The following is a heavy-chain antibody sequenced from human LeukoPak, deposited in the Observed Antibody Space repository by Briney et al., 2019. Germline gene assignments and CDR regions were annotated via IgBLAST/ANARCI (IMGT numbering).Heavy chain of an antibody. Sequence: SETLSLTCTVSGGSISSGTYYWAWIRQPPGRGLEWIGTIYHSGSTYYNPSLKTRVTISVDTSKNQFSLKLSSVTAADTAVYYCARDDYGDKPLDYWGQGTLVTVSS. CDR3: ARDDYGDKPLDY. D-gene: IGHD4-17*01. CDR2: IYHSGST. V-gene: IGHV4-39*07. CDR1: GGSISSGTYY. J-gene: IGHJ4*02.